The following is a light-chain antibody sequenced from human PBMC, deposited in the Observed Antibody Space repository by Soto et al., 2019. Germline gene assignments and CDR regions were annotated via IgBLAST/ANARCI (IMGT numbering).Light chain of an antibody. Sequence: DIQMTQSPSTLSASVGDRVTITCRASQSSSRWLAWYQQKPGKAPKLLIYDASTLESGVPSRFRGSGSGTEFNLTISSLQHGDFDTYYCQNYLGTFGRGTKVEIK. CDR1: QSSSRW. CDR2: DAS. CDR3: QNYLGT. J-gene: IGKJ1*01. V-gene: IGKV1-5*01.